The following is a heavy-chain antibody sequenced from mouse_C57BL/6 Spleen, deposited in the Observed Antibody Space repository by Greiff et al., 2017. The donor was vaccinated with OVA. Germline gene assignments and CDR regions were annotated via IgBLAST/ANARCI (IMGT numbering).Heavy chain of an antibody. CDR1: GYSFTDYN. D-gene: IGHD1-1*01. CDR2: INPNYGTT. CDR3: ARNYYGSGLYYFDY. V-gene: IGHV1-39*01. Sequence: EVKLQESGPELVKPGASVKISCKASGYSFTDYNMNWVKQSNGKSLEWIGVINPNYGTTSYNQKFKGKATLTVDQSSSTAYMQLNSLTSEDSAVYYCARNYYGSGLYYFDYWGQGTTLTVSS. J-gene: IGHJ2*01.